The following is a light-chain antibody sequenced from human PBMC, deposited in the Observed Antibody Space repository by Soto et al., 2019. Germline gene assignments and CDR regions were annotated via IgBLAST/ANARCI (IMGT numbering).Light chain of an antibody. CDR1: QSVLYSSNNKNY. Sequence: DIVMTQSPGSLAVSLGERATINCKSSQSVLYSSNNKNYLAWYQQKPGQPPKLLIYWASTRESGVPDRFSGSGSGTDFTLTISSLQAEDVAVYYCQQYYSTLTWTFGQGTKVEIK. CDR2: WAS. V-gene: IGKV4-1*01. CDR3: QQYYSTLTWT. J-gene: IGKJ1*01.